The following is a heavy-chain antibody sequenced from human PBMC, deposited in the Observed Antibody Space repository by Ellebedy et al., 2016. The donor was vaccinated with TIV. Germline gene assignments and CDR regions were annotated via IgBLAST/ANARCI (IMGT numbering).Heavy chain of an antibody. D-gene: IGHD6-19*01. Sequence: AASVKVSCKASGYTFTGYYMHWVRQAPGQGLEWMGWINPNSGGTHYAQKFQGRVTMTRDTSINTAYMELSRLRSDDTAVFYCARGYSTGWYNWFDPWGQGTLVTVSS. J-gene: IGHJ5*02. CDR3: ARGYSTGWYNWFDP. CDR2: INPNSGGT. CDR1: GYTFTGYY. V-gene: IGHV1-2*02.